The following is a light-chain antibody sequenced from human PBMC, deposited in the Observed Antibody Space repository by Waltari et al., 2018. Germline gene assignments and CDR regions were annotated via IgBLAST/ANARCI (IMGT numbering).Light chain of an antibody. J-gene: IGKJ4*01. Sequence: DIVMTQSPESLAVSLGERATINCKSSESVLYSSNNKNHLAWYQQKPGQPPKLLLYWASTRKSGVADRFSGSGSETDFTLTVTSLQAEGAAVYYCQQYYSTPLTFGGGTRVEI. CDR3: QQYYSTPLT. V-gene: IGKV4-1*01. CDR1: ESVLYSSNNKNH. CDR2: WAS.